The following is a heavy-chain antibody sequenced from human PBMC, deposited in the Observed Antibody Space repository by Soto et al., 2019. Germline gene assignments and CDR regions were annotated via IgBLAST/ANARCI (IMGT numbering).Heavy chain of an antibody. J-gene: IGHJ4*02. CDR2: IYYSGST. CDR1: GVYIRDFG. Sequence: SETLSRTETVAGVYIRDFGWSWIRQPPGKGLEWIGYIYYSGSTNYNPSLKSRVTISVDTSKNQFSLNLRSMSPADTAVYYCARVGGLAARTFDYWGPGTLVTVSS. CDR3: ARVGGLAARTFDY. V-gene: IGHV4-59*01. D-gene: IGHD6-6*01.